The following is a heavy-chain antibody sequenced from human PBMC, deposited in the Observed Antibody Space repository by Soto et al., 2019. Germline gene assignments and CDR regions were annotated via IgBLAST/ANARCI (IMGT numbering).Heavy chain of an antibody. Sequence: GGSLRLSCAASGFTFSSYAMSWVRQAPGKGLEWVSAISGSGGSTYYADSVKGRFTISRDNSKNTLYLQMNSLRAEDTAVYYCAKDLRFEYSGYDSFDYWGQGTLVTVSS. V-gene: IGHV3-23*01. CDR1: GFTFSSYA. D-gene: IGHD5-12*01. J-gene: IGHJ4*02. CDR3: AKDLRFEYSGYDSFDY. CDR2: ISGSGGST.